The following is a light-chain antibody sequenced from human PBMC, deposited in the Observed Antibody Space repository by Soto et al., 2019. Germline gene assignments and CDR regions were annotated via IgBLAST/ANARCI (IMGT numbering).Light chain of an antibody. CDR2: AAS. Sequence: EIVLTQSPGTLSLSPGDRATLPCRASQIVASTSFAWYQQSPGQAPRLLIYAASTRASDVPDRLSGSGSGTDFTLSISRLEPEDFAVYYCQQYDGSPPYTFGQGTRLEI. V-gene: IGKV3-20*01. CDR3: QQYDGSPPYT. CDR1: QIVASTS. J-gene: IGKJ2*01.